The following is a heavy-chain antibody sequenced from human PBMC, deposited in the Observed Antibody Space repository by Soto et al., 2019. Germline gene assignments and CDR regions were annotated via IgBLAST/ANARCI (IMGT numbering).Heavy chain of an antibody. CDR3: AIRETLVVVPAAMFPLDY. Sequence: SVKVSCKASGGTFSSYAISWVRQAPGQGLEWMGGIIPIFGTANYAQKFQGRVTITADESTSTAYMELSSLRSEDTAVYYCAIRETLVVVPAAMFPLDYWGQGTLVTVS. D-gene: IGHD2-2*01. CDR2: IIPIFGTA. J-gene: IGHJ4*02. CDR1: GGTFSSYA. V-gene: IGHV1-69*13.